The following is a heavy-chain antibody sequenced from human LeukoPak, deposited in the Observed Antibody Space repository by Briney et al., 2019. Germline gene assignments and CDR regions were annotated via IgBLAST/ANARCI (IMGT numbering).Heavy chain of an antibody. CDR2: IYTSGST. V-gene: IGHV4-4*07. Sequence: SETLSLTCTVSRGSISSYYWSWIRQPAGKGLEWIGRIYTSGSTNYNPSLKSRVTMSVDTSKNQFSLKLSSVTAADTAVYYCARTTNYYCYMDVWGKGTTVTISS. J-gene: IGHJ6*03. D-gene: IGHD1-1*01. CDR1: RGSISSYY. CDR3: ARTTNYYCYMDV.